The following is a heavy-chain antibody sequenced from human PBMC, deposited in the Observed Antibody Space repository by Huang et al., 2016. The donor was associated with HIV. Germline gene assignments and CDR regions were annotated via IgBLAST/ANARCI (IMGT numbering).Heavy chain of an antibody. CDR2: CAPEHGET. CDR3: ATGFDTYYDI. D-gene: IGHD2-21*01. CDR1: GYTLTELS. V-gene: IGHV1-24*01. Sequence: QVQLVQSGAEVKKPGASVQVSCKVSGYTLTELSIHLGRQAPGKGLEWMGGCAPEHGETNYAKNFQGRVTMTEDTSTDTAYMELNSLRSEDTAVYYCATGFDTYYDIWGQGTMVSASS. J-gene: IGHJ3*02.